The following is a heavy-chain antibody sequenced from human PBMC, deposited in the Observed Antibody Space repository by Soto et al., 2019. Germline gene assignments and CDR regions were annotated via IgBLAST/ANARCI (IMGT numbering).Heavy chain of an antibody. D-gene: IGHD4-17*01. Sequence: QVTLKESGPVLVKPTEPLTLTCTVSGFSLRNTRMGVSRIRQSPGKALEWLAHIFSNDAKSYSPSLKSRLAISRDTSKSQVVLTMTKVAPVDTATYYCARSLYVDYVHWYFDLWGRGTLVTVSS. CDR1: GFSLRNTRMG. CDR3: ARSLYVDYVHWYFDL. CDR2: IFSNDAK. J-gene: IGHJ2*01. V-gene: IGHV2-26*01.